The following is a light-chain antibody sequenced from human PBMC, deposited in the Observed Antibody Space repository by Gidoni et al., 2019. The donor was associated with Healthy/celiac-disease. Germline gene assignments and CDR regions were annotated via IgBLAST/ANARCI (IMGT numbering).Light chain of an antibody. Sequence: EIVLTQSPATLSLYPGESATLSCRASQSVSSYLAWYQQKPGQAPRLLIYDASNRATGIPARFSGSGSGTDFTLTISSLEPEDFAVYYCQQRSNWQFTFGPGTKVDIK. CDR3: QQRSNWQFT. CDR1: QSVSSY. V-gene: IGKV3-11*01. CDR2: DAS. J-gene: IGKJ3*01.